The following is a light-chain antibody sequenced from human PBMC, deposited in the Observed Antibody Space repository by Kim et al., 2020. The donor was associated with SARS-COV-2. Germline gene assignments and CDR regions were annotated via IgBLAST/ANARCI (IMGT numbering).Light chain of an antibody. CDR2: DAA. J-gene: IGKJ1*01. CDR1: RIIDTY. CDR3: QQRSTWPPWT. Sequence: SPGERANLSCRASRIIDTYLAWYQQIPGRAPRLLIYDAANRAAGIPARFTGSGSGTDFTLTISSLEPEDFAVYYCQQRSTWPPWTFGQGTKVDIK. V-gene: IGKV3-11*01.